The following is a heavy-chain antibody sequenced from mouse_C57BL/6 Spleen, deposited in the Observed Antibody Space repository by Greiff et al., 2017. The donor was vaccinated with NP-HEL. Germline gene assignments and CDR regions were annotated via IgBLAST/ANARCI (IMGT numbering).Heavy chain of an antibody. Sequence: EVKLVESGAELVRPGASVKLSCTASGFNIKDDYMHWVKQRPEQGLEWIGWIDPENGDTEYAQKFQGKATITADTSSNTAYLQLSSLTSEDTAVYYCTRYDGYSYFDYWGQGTTLTVSS. CDR1: GFNIKDDY. CDR2: IDPENGDT. CDR3: TRYDGYSYFDY. D-gene: IGHD2-3*01. J-gene: IGHJ2*01. V-gene: IGHV14-4*01.